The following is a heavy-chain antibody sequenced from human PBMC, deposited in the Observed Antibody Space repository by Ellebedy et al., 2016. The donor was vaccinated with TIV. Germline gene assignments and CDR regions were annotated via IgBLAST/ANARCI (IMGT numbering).Heavy chain of an antibody. CDR1: GYTFTSYG. Sequence: ASVKVSXXASGYTFTSYGISWVRQAPGQGLEWMGWISAYNGNTNYAQKLQGRVTMTTDTSTSTAYMELRSLRSDDTAVYYCARDLSGYDVRGMDVWGQGTTVTVSS. CDR3: ARDLSGYDVRGMDV. D-gene: IGHD5-12*01. V-gene: IGHV1-18*01. CDR2: ISAYNGNT. J-gene: IGHJ6*02.